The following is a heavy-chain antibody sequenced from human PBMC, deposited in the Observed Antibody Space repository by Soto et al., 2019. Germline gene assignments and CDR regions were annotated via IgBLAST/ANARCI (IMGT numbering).Heavy chain of an antibody. J-gene: IGHJ6*02. Sequence: PSETLSLTCTVSGGSISSYYLSWVRQPPGKGLEWIGFMYNGGSTNYNASLKSRVTISVDTSKNKFYLKMSSLSAADTAVYYCARGGDGSGAKYYYYGMDVWGQGTTVTVSS. V-gene: IGHV4-59*01. D-gene: IGHD1-26*01. CDR3: ARGGDGSGAKYYYYGMDV. CDR1: GGSISSYY. CDR2: MYNGGST.